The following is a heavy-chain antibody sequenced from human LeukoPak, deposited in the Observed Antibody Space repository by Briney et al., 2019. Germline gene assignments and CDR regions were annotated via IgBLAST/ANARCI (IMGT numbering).Heavy chain of an antibody. J-gene: IGHJ4*02. V-gene: IGHV3-53*01. Sequence: GGSLRLSCAASGFTVSSSYMNWVRQAPGKGLEWVSVIYSGGSTHYADSVKGRFTISRDNSKNTLYLQMNSLRVEDTAVYYCFSHYYDSSGYYYFDYWDQGTLVTVSS. D-gene: IGHD3-22*01. CDR3: FSHYYDSSGYYYFDY. CDR2: IYSGGST. CDR1: GFTVSSSY.